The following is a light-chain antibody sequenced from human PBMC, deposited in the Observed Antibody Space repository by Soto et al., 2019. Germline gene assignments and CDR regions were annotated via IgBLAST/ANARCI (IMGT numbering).Light chain of an antibody. CDR1: QSFSDS. V-gene: IGKV3-11*01. J-gene: IGKJ4*01. CDR2: DAS. CDR3: QQRSKWPLT. Sequence: EIVLTQSPATLSLSPGEGATLSCRASQSFSDSLAWYQQKPGQAPRLLIYDASNRATGIPARFSGSGSGTDFTLSIRSLEPEDSAVYYCQQRSKWPLTFGGGTKVEIK.